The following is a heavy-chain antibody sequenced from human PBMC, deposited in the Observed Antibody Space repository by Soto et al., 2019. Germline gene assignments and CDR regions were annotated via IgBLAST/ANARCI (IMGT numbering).Heavy chain of an antibody. CDR3: VRMTPNATGDYPCDR. D-gene: IGHD4-17*01. CDR2: VYWDDDR. Sequence: QITLKETGPTLVKPTQTLTLTCTYSGFSLSSSGGGVGWIRQPPGKALEWLALVYWDDDRRYSPPLMSRLALTSDTSTRQVGLTLAGMDAGDTASYYCVRMTPNATGDYPCDRWGQGARVNVSA. V-gene: IGHV2-5*02. J-gene: IGHJ5*02. CDR1: GFSLSSSGGG.